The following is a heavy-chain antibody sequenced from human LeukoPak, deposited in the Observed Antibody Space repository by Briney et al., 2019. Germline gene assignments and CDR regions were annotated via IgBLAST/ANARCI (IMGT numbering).Heavy chain of an antibody. CDR2: ISGSGGST. CDR3: AKDRNSGSYPEGYFDY. D-gene: IGHD1-26*01. V-gene: IGHV3-23*01. CDR1: GITFSSYA. J-gene: IGHJ4*02. Sequence: GGSLRLSCAASGITFSSYAMSWVRQAPGKGLEWVSAISGSGGSTYYADSVKGRFTISRDNSKNTLYLQMNSLRAEDTAVYYCAKDRNSGSYPEGYFDYWGQGTLVTVSS.